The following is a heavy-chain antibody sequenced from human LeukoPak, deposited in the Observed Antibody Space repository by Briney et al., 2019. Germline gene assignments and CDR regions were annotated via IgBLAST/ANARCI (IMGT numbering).Heavy chain of an antibody. V-gene: IGHV4-59*12. D-gene: IGHD6-13*01. CDR2: IYYSGST. J-gene: IGHJ4*02. CDR3: ARRSRSNIAAAGNFDY. CDR1: GGSISSYY. Sequence: SETLSLTCTVSGGSISSYYWSWIRQPPGKGLEWIGYIYYSGSTNYNPSLKSRVTISVDTSKNQFSLKLSSVTAADTAVYYCARRSRSNIAAAGNFDYWGQGTLVTVSS.